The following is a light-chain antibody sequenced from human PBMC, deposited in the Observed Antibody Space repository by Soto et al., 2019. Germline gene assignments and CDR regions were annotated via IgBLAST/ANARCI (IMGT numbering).Light chain of an antibody. V-gene: IGLV2-11*02. CDR2: DVS. Sequence: QSALTQPRSVSGSPGQSVTISCTGTSSDVGGYNYVSWYQQHPGKAPKLMIYDVSKRPSGVPDRFSGSKSGNTASLTISGLQAEDEADYYCCSYAVRYPFRVFGTGTRSPS. CDR1: SSDVGGYNY. CDR3: CSYAVRYPFRV. J-gene: IGLJ1*01.